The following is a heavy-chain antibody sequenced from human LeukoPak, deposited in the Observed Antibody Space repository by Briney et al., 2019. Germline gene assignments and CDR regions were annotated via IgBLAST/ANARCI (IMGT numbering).Heavy chain of an antibody. CDR2: INHGGST. CDR3: AREVGATTGFDY. V-gene: IGHV4-34*01. D-gene: IGHD1-26*01. J-gene: IGHJ4*02. Sequence: PSETLSLTCAVYGGSFSGYFWTWIRQPPGKGLEWIGEINHGGSTNYNPSLKSRVTISIDKSKNQFSLKLSSVTAADTAVYYCAREVGATTGFDYWGQGTLVTVSS. CDR1: GGSFSGYF.